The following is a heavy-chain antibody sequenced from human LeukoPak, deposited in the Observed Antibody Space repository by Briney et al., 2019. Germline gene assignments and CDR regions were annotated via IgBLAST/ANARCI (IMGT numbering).Heavy chain of an antibody. J-gene: IGHJ4*02. V-gene: IGHV3-23*01. Sequence: GGSLRLSCAGSGFTFSHYGVSWVRQAPGKGLEWVAGVSGSGNRTYYGDSVKGRFTISRDNSKNTVYLQMNSLRAEDTALYYWAKASRVGVADFRYDSWGQGTLVTVSS. CDR2: VSGSGNRT. D-gene: IGHD2-15*01. CDR1: GFTFSHYG. CDR3: AKASRVGVADFRYDS.